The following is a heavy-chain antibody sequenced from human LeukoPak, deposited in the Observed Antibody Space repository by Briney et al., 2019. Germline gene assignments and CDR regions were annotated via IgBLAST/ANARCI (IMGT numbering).Heavy chain of an antibody. CDR3: AKGGYQLLPITGNYYYYYYMDV. V-gene: IGHV3-23*01. CDR2: ISGRGGST. J-gene: IGHJ6*03. D-gene: IGHD2-2*01. CDR1: GFTFSSYA. Sequence: GGSLRLSCAASGFTFSSYAMSWVRQAPGKGLEWVSAISGRGGSTYYADSVKGRFTISRDNSKNTLCLQMNSLRAEDTAVYYCAKGGYQLLPITGNYYYYYYMDVWGKGTTVTVSS.